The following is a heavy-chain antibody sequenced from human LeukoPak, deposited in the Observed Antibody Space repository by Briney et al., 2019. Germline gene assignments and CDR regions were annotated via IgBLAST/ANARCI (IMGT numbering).Heavy chain of an antibody. Sequence: GASVKVSCKVSGYTLTELSMHWVRQAPGKGLEWMGGINPEDGETIYARKFQGRVTMTEDTSTDTAYMELSSLRSEDTAVYYCARDRMDTGTYFDYWGQGTLVTVSS. V-gene: IGHV1-24*01. CDR2: INPEDGET. J-gene: IGHJ4*02. D-gene: IGHD5-18*01. CDR1: GYTLTELS. CDR3: ARDRMDTGTYFDY.